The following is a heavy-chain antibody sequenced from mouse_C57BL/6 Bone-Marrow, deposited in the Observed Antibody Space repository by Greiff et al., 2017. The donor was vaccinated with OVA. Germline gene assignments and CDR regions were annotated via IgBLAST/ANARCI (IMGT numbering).Heavy chain of an antibody. CDR3: ARWDYDYDGAWFAY. CDR1: GYTFTSYW. V-gene: IGHV1-50*01. J-gene: IGHJ3*01. D-gene: IGHD2-4*01. CDR2: IDPSDSYT. Sequence: QVQLQQPGAELVKPGASVKLSCKASGYTFTSYWMQWVKQRPGQGLEWIGEIDPSDSYTNYNQKFKGKATLTVDKSSSTAYMQLSSLTSEDSAVYYCARWDYDYDGAWFAYWGQGTLVTVSA.